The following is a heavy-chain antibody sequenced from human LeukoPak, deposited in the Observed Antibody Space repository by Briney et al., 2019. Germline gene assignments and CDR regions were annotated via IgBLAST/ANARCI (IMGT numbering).Heavy chain of an antibody. CDR2: IYTSGST. CDR3: ARAPELRYFDWLTEGPLYGMDV. V-gene: IGHV4-61*02. J-gene: IGHJ6*02. Sequence: PSETLSLTCTVSGGSISSGSYYWSWIRQPAGKGLEWIGRIYTSGSTNYNPSLKSRVTISVDTSKNQFSLKLSSVTAADTAVYYCARAPELRYFDWLTEGPLYGMDVWGQGTTVTVSS. D-gene: IGHD3-9*01. CDR1: GGSISSGSYY.